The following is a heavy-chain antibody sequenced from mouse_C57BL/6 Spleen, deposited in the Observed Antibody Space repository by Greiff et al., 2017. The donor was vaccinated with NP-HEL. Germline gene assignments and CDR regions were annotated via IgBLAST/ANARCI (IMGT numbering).Heavy chain of an antibody. D-gene: IGHD1-1*02. CDR3: VRNSDGGYYWYFDV. V-gene: IGHV2-2*01. Sequence: VQLQQSGPGLVQPSQSLSITCTVSGFSLTSYGVHWVRQSPGKGLEWLGVIWSGGSTDYNAAFISRLSISKDNSKSQVFFKMNSLQADDTAIYYCVRNSDGGYYWYFDVWGTGTTVTVSS. J-gene: IGHJ1*03. CDR2: IWSGGST. CDR1: GFSLTSYG.